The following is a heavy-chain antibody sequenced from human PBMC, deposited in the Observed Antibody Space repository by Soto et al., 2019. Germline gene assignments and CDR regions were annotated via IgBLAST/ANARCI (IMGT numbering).Heavy chain of an antibody. V-gene: IGHV3-72*01. D-gene: IGHD1-1*01. CDR1: GFTFSDHY. Sequence: EVQLVESGGGLVQPGGSLRLSCAVSGFTFSDHYMDWVRQAPGKGLEWVGRSRNKTKSYTTYYAASVKGRFTISRDGSKNSLYLQMNSLKTEDPAVYYCTRATDWGWGQGTLVTVSS. CDR2: SRNKTKSYTT. CDR3: TRATDWG. J-gene: IGHJ4*02.